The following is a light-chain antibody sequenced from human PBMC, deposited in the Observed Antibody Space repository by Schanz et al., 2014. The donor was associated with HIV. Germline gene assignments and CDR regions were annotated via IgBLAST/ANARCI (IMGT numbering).Light chain of an antibody. Sequence: QSALTQPASVSGSPGQSITISCTGTSSDVGNYNLVSWYQQHPGKAPKLVIYEVSKRPSGVSNRFSGSKSGNTASLTISGLQAEDEADYYCSSYAGSNNLVFGGGTKLTVL. CDR3: SSYAGSNNLV. J-gene: IGLJ2*01. CDR1: SSDVGNYNL. V-gene: IGLV2-23*02. CDR2: EVS.